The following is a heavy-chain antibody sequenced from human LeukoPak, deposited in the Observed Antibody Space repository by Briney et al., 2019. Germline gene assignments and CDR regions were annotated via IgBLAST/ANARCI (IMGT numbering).Heavy chain of an antibody. CDR2: IKSKTDGGTT. D-gene: IGHD3-22*01. CDR3: TTDKSPRGYYDSSGLPDWDY. J-gene: IGHJ4*02. V-gene: IGHV3-15*01. Sequence: PGGSLRLSCAASGFTFSNAWMSWVRQAPGKGLEWVGRIKSKTDGGTTDYAAPVKGRFTISRDDSKNTLYLQMNSPKTEDTAVYYCTTDKSPRGYYDSSGLPDWDYWGQGTLVTVSS. CDR1: GFTFSNAW.